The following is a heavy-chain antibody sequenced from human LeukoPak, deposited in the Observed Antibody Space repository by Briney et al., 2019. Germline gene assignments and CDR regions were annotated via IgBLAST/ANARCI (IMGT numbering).Heavy chain of an antibody. Sequence: GASLQISCQASGYTFTSQWIGWVRQVSGKGLEWVGLIHPGASDIRYSPSFEGRVTLSVDKSISTLYLQWASLQASDTAMYYCARRGGGADFWGQGTLVTVSS. CDR1: GYTFTSQW. J-gene: IGHJ4*02. D-gene: IGHD2-15*01. V-gene: IGHV5-51*01. CDR2: IHPGASDI. CDR3: ARRGGGADF.